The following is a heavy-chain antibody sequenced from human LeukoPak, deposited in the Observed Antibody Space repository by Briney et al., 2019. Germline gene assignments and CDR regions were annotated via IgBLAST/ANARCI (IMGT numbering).Heavy chain of an antibody. CDR1: GYTLTELS. J-gene: IGHJ6*04. CDR2: FDPEDGET. V-gene: IGHV1-24*01. D-gene: IGHD2-8*01. CDR3: AGIPVFGVVLHQEPV. Sequence: ASVKVSCKVSGYTLTELSMHWVRQAPGKGLEWMGGFDPEDGETIYAQKFQGRVTMTADISTHTVYMELSSLKSEDTAVYFCAGIPVFGVVLHQEPVWGKGTTVTVSS.